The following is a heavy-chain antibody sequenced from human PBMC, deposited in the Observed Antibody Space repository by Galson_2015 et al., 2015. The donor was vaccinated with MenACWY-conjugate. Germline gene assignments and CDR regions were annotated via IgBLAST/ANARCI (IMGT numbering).Heavy chain of an antibody. V-gene: IGHV3-13*04. Sequence: SLRLSCAASGFTFSSYDIHWVRHATGKGLEWVSAIGAAGDTYYAGSVKGRFTISRENARDSCYLQMNSLRAGDTAVYYCARVARYCSGGRCQYYIDYWGQGTLVTVSS. CDR3: ARVARYCSGGRCQYYIDY. D-gene: IGHD2-15*01. CDR1: GFTFSSYD. CDR2: IGAAGDT. J-gene: IGHJ4*02.